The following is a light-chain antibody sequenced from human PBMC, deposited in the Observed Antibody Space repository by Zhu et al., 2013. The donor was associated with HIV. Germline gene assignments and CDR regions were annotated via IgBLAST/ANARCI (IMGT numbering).Light chain of an antibody. Sequence: DIQMTQSPSTLSASVGDRVTITCRASQNINSWLAWYQQKPGKAPRRLIYLASTLQSGVPSRFSGSGSGTDFTLTISSLQPEDFATYYCLQSNSYPRTFGQGTRLEIK. CDR2: LAS. V-gene: IGKV1-5*01. CDR3: LQSNSYPRT. CDR1: QNINSW. J-gene: IGKJ2*02.